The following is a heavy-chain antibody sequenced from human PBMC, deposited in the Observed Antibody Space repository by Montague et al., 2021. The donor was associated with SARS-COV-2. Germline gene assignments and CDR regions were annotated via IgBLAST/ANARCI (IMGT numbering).Heavy chain of an antibody. J-gene: IGHJ6*02. V-gene: IGHV4-59*08. D-gene: IGHD4-23*01. Sequence: SETLSLTCTVSGGSISSYYWSWIRQPPGKGLEWIGYIYYSGSTNYNPSLKSRVTISVDTSKNQFSLKLSSVTAADTAVYYCARLVETYYYYYGMGVWGQGTTVTVSS. CDR3: ARLVETYYYYYGMGV. CDR1: GGSISSYY. CDR2: IYYSGST.